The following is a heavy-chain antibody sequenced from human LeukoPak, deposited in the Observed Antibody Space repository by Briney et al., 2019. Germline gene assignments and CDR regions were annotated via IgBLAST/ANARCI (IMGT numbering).Heavy chain of an antibody. D-gene: IGHD2-15*01. CDR2: IRTTAEGAKYA. Sequence: GGSLRLSCATSGLSFTDYPMNWVRQAPGKGLEWISNIRTTAEGAKYAYYADSVKGRVTISRDDGKNTLYLHMNSLRDDDTAVYYCARDKTPCSGDSCYSAQVYWGQGTLVTVSS. CDR3: ARDKTPCSGDSCYSAQVY. J-gene: IGHJ4*02. CDR1: GLSFTDYP. V-gene: IGHV3-48*02.